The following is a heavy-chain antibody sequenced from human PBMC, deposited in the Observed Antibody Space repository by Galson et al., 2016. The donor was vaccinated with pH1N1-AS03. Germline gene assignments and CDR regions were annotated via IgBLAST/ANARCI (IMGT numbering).Heavy chain of an antibody. J-gene: IGHJ4*02. V-gene: IGHV3-15*01. D-gene: IGHD4-17*01. CDR1: GFTFRYAW. CDR3: TKEGYGDYFDY. CDR2: IKSKTDGGTT. Sequence: SLRLSCAASGFTFRYAWMSWVRQAPGKGLEWVGRIKSKTDGGTTDFAAPVEGRFTISRDDSKNMLDLQMNSLKTEDSAMYYCTKEGYGDYFDYWGQGTLVTVSS.